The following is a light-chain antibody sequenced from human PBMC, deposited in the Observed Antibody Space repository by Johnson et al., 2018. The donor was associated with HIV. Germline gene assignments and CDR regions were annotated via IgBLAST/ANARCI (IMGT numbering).Light chain of an antibody. Sequence: HSVLTQPPSVSAAPGQKVTISCSGSSSNIGNNYVSWYQQLPGTAPKLLIYENNKRPSGIPDRFSGSKSGTSATLGITGLQTGDEADYYCGTWDSSLSAHVFRTGNQVT. CDR3: GTWDSSLSAHV. CDR2: ENN. CDR1: SSNIGNNY. V-gene: IGLV1-51*02. J-gene: IGLJ1*01.